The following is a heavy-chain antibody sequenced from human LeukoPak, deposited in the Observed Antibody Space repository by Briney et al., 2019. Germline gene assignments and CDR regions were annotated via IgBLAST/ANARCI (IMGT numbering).Heavy chain of an antibody. CDR3: ARTGDFDY. CDR1: GYTFIGYY. V-gene: IGHV1-2*02. Sequence: GASVKVSCKASGYTFIGYYIHWVRQAPGQGLEWMGWINSNSGDTNYAQKFQGRVTMTRDTSISAAYMELTRLTSDDTAVYYCARTGDFDYWGQGTLVTVSS. J-gene: IGHJ4*02. D-gene: IGHD7-27*01. CDR2: INSNSGDT.